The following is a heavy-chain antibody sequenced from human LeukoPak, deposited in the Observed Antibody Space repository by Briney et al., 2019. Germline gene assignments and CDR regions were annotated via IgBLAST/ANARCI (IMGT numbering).Heavy chain of an antibody. D-gene: IGHD4-17*01. V-gene: IGHV1-18*01. J-gene: IGHJ4*02. CDR3: ARQGGQLFYYGDTVFPN. Sequence: ASLKVSCKASGYTFTSYGITWVRQAPGKGLEWMGWISPFNGNTNYAQKFQGRVSLTTDTSTTTTYMELTSLRSDDTAIYYCARQGGQLFYYGDTVFPNWGQGTLVTVSS. CDR2: ISPFNGNT. CDR1: GYTFTSYG.